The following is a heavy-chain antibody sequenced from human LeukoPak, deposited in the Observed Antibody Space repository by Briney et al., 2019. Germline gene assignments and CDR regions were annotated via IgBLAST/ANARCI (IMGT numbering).Heavy chain of an antibody. CDR1: GGAVRNGGYS. J-gene: IGHJ1*01. CDR2: IYQSGST. CDR3: ARMTHVSDNSGNYFAAYFQE. V-gene: IGHV4-30-2*01. Sequence: SQTLSLTCAVPGGAVRNGGYSWSWSRQPPGKGLGWIGIIYQSGSTYYSPPLQSRVSLSADGSNNHFSLKLSSVTAADTAVYYCARMTHVSDNSGNYFAAYFQEWGRGILVVVSS. D-gene: IGHD1-26*01.